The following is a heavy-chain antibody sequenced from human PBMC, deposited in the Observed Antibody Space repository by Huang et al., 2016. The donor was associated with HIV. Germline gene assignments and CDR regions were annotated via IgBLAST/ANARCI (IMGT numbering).Heavy chain of an antibody. CDR1: GFSVNTNY. J-gene: IGHJ4*02. D-gene: IGHD6-19*01. Sequence: EVQLVESGGGVIQPGGSLRLSCAASGFSVNTNYMTWVRQAPGKGLEWVSVIYAGGSTDYAASVKGRFTITRDNSKNMVFLQMSSLRAEDTAVYYCARVQQSSGWYGGDLDYWGQGTLVTISS. CDR3: ARVQQSSGWYGGDLDY. CDR2: IYAGGST. V-gene: IGHV3-53*01.